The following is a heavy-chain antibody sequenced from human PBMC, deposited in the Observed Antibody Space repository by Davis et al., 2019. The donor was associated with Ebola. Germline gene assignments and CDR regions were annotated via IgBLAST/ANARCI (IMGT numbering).Heavy chain of an antibody. J-gene: IGHJ6*02. D-gene: IGHD4-11*01. Sequence: GESLKISCAASGFTFSSYSMHWVRQAPGKGLEWVSYISSISSTISYADSVKGRFTISRDNAKNSLYLQLNSLRDEDTGVYYCARDRNDYTSYHYFYGMDVWGQGTTVSVSS. CDR1: GFTFSSYS. CDR3: ARDRNDYTSYHYFYGMDV. V-gene: IGHV3-48*02. CDR2: ISSISSTI.